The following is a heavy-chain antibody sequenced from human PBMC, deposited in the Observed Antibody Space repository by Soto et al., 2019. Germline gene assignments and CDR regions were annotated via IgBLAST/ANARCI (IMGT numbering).Heavy chain of an antibody. CDR3: ARTHSGYDTGYFDY. Sequence: QAQLVQSGAEVKKPGASVKVSCKASGYTFTGYYMHWVRQAPGQGLEWMGWINPNSGGTNYAQKFQGWVTMTRDTSISTAYMELSRLRSDDTAVYYCARTHSGYDTGYFDYWGQGTLVTVSS. J-gene: IGHJ4*02. CDR2: INPNSGGT. V-gene: IGHV1-2*04. D-gene: IGHD5-12*01. CDR1: GYTFTGYY.